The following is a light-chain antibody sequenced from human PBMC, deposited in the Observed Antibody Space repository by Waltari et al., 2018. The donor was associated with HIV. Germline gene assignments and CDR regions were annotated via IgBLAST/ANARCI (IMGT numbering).Light chain of an antibody. V-gene: IGLV3-21*02. CDR1: NIGARS. CDR2: DNS. CDR3: QVWDNIGDRVV. J-gene: IGLJ2*01. Sequence: SYGLTQPPSMSVAAGQAAKFTCGGHNIGARSVHWHQKRPGQAPKLVVYDNSDRPPGTPDRFSGSNSRNTATLTISRVEAGDEAEYYCQVWDNIGDRVVFGGGTKLTVL.